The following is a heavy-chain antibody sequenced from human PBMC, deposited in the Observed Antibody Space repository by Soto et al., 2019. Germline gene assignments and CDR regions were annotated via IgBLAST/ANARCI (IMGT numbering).Heavy chain of an antibody. Sequence: GASVKVSCKASGYSFTDYHIHWLRQAPGKELEWLGRINPKSGGTSTAQKFQGWVTMTTDTSISTASMELTRLTSDDTAIYYCARGDSTDCSNGVCSFFYNHDMDVWGQGTTVTVS. CDR3: ARGDSTDCSNGVCSFFYNHDMDV. D-gene: IGHD2-8*01. J-gene: IGHJ6*02. V-gene: IGHV1-2*04. CDR1: GYSFTDYH. CDR2: INPKSGGT.